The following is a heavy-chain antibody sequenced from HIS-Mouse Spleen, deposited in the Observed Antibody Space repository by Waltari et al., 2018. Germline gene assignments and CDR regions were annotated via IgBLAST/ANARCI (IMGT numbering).Heavy chain of an antibody. CDR1: GFTVSTNY. V-gene: IGHV3-53*01. J-gene: IGHJ2*01. CDR3: ARGGLAAAGWYFDL. Sequence: EVQLVESGGGLIQPGGSLRLSFAAFGFTVSTNYMSWVRQAPGKGLEWVSVIYSGGSTYYADSVKGRFTISRDNSKNTLYLQMNSLRAEDTAVYYCARGGLAAAGWYFDLWGRGTLVTVSS. CDR2: IYSGGST. D-gene: IGHD6-13*01.